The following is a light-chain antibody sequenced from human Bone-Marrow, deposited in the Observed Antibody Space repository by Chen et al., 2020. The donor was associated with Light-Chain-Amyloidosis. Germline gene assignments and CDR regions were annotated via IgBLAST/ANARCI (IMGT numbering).Light chain of an antibody. J-gene: IGKJ1*01. Sequence: IQMTQSPSTLSASVGDRVTITCRASQSISYWLAWYQQKPGKAPKLLIYDASSLESGVPSRFSGSGSGTEFTLTISSLQPDDFASYYCKQYNSYPWTFGQGTKVEIK. CDR1: QSISYW. CDR2: DAS. CDR3: KQYNSYPWT. V-gene: IGKV1-5*01.